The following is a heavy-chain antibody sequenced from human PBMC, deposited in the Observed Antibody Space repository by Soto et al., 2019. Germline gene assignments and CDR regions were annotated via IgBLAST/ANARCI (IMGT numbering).Heavy chain of an antibody. V-gene: IGHV1-69*13. CDR1: GGTFSSYA. J-gene: IGHJ4*02. Sequence: SVKVSCKASGGTFSSYAISWVRQAPGQGLEWMGGIIPIFGTANYAQKFQGRVTITADESTSTAYMELSSLRSEDTAVYYCASRRALYDSSGYYYFDYWGQGTLVTVSS. D-gene: IGHD3-22*01. CDR2: IIPIFGTA. CDR3: ASRRALYDSSGYYYFDY.